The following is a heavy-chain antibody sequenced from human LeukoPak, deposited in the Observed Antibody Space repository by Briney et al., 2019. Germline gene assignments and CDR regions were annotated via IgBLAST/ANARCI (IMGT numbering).Heavy chain of an antibody. D-gene: IGHD2-15*01. V-gene: IGHV3-53*01. J-gene: IGHJ4*02. CDR1: GFTVSSNY. CDR2: IYSGGST. CDR3: AKGIGPSRYCSGGSCYSALDS. Sequence: GGSLRLSCAASGFTVSSNYMSWVRQAPGKGLEWVSVIYSGGSTYYADSVKGRFTISRDNSKNTLYLQMNSLTAEDTAVYYCAKGIGPSRYCSGGSCYSALDSWGQGTLVTVSS.